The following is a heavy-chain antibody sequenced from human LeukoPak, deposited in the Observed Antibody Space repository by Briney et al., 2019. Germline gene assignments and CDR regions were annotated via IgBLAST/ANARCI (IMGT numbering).Heavy chain of an antibody. CDR1: GFTFSTYA. CDR3: AKDYVGVASIDY. V-gene: IGHV3-23*01. Sequence: GGSLRLSCAASGFTFSTYAMTWVRQAPGKGREWVSAISAGGGSTYYADSVKGRFTISRDNSKNTLFLQMNSLRAEDTAVYYCAKDYVGVASIDYWGQGTLVTVSS. CDR2: ISAGGGST. D-gene: IGHD1-26*01. J-gene: IGHJ4*02.